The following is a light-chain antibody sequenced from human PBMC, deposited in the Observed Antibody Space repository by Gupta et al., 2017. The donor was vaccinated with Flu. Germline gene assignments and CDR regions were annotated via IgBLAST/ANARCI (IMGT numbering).Light chain of an antibody. CDR2: GAS. V-gene: IGKV3-20*01. CDR1: QSVTSSY. Sequence: EIALTQSPGTLSLSPGERATLSCRASQSVTSSYLAWYQQKPGQAPRLLIYGASSRATGIPDRFSGSGSGTDFTLTISRLEPEDFAVYYCQQYGSLPITFGQGTRLVIK. CDR3: QQYGSLPIT. J-gene: IGKJ5*01.